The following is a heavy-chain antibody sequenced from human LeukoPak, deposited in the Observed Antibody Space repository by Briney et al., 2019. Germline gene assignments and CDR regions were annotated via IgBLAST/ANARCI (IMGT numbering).Heavy chain of an antibody. J-gene: IGHJ4*02. CDR1: GFTFTNAW. D-gene: IGHD6-19*01. CDR2: IRSKTDGGTA. Sequence: PGGSLRLSCAASGFTFTNAWMSWVRQAPGKGLEWVGRIRSKTDGGTADYAAPVKGRFTISRDDSKNTLYLQMNSLKAEDTAVYYCTRYSSGWYWGQGTLVTVPS. CDR3: TRYSSGWY. V-gene: IGHV3-15*01.